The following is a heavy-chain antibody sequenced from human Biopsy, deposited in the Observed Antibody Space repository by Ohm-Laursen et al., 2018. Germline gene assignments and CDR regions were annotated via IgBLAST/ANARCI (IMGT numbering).Heavy chain of an antibody. D-gene: IGHD3-22*01. V-gene: IGHV4-59*01. CDR1: GGSISSYY. J-gene: IGHJ2*01. CDR3: ARDRGYYSDRTVPGYFDL. Sequence: SETLSLTCVVSGGSISSYYWNWIRQPPGKGLEWVGYIYYSGSTNYNPSLKSRVTISVDTSKNQFSLKLYSVTAADTAVYYCARDRGYYSDRTVPGYFDLWGRGTLVTVSS. CDR2: IYYSGST.